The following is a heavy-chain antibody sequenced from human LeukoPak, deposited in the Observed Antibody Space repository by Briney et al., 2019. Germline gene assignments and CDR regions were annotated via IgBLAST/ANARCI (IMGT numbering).Heavy chain of an antibody. V-gene: IGHV1-18*01. CDR3: ARDPESNTWLQADY. CDR1: GYTFTSYG. Sequence: ASVKVSCKASGYTFTSYGISWVRQAPGQGLEWMGWISAYNGNTNYAQKLQGRVTMTTDTSTSTAYMELRSLRSDDTVVYYCARDPESNTWLQADYWGQGTLVTVSS. CDR2: ISAYNGNT. D-gene: IGHD5-24*01. J-gene: IGHJ4*02.